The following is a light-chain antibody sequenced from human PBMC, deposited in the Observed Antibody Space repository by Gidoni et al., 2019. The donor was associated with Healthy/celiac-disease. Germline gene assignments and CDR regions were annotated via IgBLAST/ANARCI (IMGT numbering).Light chain of an antibody. CDR1: KLGDKY. J-gene: IGLJ2*01. CDR3: QAWDSSTAR. Sequence: SYELTQPPSVSASPGQTASIPCSGDKLGDKYACWYQQKPGQSPVLVIYQDSKRPSGIPERFSGSNAGNTATLTISGTQAMDEADYYCQAWDSSTARFGGGTKLTVL. V-gene: IGLV3-1*01. CDR2: QDS.